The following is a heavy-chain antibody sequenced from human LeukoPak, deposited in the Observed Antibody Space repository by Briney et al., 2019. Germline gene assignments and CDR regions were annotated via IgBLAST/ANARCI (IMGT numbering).Heavy chain of an antibody. D-gene: IGHD1-7*01. CDR2: INPNSGGT. V-gene: IGHV1-2*02. CDR1: GDSFTGYY. CDR3: ARDYWNYGGYFDY. Sequence: ASVKVSCTASGDSFTGYYIHWVRQAPGQGLEWMGWINPNSGGTKYAQMFQGRVNMTRDTSISTVYLELSRLKSDDPAVYFCARDYWNYGGYFDYWGQGTPVTVSS. J-gene: IGHJ4*02.